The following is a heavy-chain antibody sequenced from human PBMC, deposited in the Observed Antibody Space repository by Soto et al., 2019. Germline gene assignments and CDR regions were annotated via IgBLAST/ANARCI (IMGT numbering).Heavy chain of an antibody. V-gene: IGHV1-3*01. J-gene: IGHJ5*02. CDR2: INAGNGNT. D-gene: IGHD6-13*01. CDR3: ARWVAAAGTRWFDP. Sequence: GASVKVSCKASGYTFTSYAMHWVRQAPGQRLEWMGWINAGNGNTKYSQKFQGRVTITRDTSASTAYMELSSLRSEDTAVYYCARWVAAAGTRWFDPWGQGTQVTAPQ. CDR1: GYTFTSYA.